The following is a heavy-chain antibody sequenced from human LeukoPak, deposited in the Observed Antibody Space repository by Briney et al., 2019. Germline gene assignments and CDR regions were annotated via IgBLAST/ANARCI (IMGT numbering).Heavy chain of an antibody. CDR1: GFTFSSYS. CDR3: AKDKVLWYTSFDY. J-gene: IGHJ4*02. D-gene: IGHD5-18*01. CDR2: ISSSSSYI. V-gene: IGHV3-21*01. Sequence: GGSLRLSCAASGFTFSSYSMNWVRQAPGKGLEWVSSISSSSSYIYYADSVKGRFTISRDNSKNTLYLQMNSLRAEDTAVYYCAKDKVLWYTSFDYWGQGTLVTVSS.